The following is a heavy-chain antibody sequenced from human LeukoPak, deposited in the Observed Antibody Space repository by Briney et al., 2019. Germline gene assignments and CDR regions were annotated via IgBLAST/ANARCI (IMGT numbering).Heavy chain of an antibody. CDR3: ARYSGYCSSTSCYTVAAFDI. V-gene: IGHV1-2*02. CDR2: INPNSGGT. CDR1: GYTLTGYY. Sequence: ASVKVSCKASGYTLTGYYMHWVRQAPGQGLEWMGWINPNSGGTNYAQKFQGRVTMTRDTSISTAYMELSRLRSDDTAVYYCARYSGYCSSTSCYTVAAFDIWGQGTMVTVSS. J-gene: IGHJ3*02. D-gene: IGHD2-2*02.